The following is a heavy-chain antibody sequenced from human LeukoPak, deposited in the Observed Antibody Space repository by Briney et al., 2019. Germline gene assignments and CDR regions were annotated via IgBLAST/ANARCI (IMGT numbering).Heavy chain of an antibody. CDR3: ARKVPDYGVFTRIGNWFDP. V-gene: IGHV4-34*01. D-gene: IGHD4-17*01. CDR1: GGSFSGYY. CDR2: INHSGST. J-gene: IGHJ5*02. Sequence: SETLSLTCAVYGGSFSGYYWSWIRQPPGKGLEWIGEINHSGSTNYNPSLKSRVTISVDTSKNQFSLKLSSVTAADTAVYYCARKVPDYGVFTRIGNWFDPWGQGTLVTVSS.